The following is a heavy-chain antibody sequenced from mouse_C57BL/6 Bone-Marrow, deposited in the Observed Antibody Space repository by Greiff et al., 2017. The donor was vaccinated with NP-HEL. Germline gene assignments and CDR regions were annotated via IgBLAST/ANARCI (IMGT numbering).Heavy chain of an antibody. CDR2: IYPRDGST. CDR3: ARWHRDYGTGYAMDY. D-gene: IGHD1-1*01. V-gene: IGHV1-85*01. Sequence: QVQLKQSGPELVKPGASVKLSCKASGYTFTSYDINWVKQRPGQGLEWIGWIYPRDGSTKYNEKFKGKATLTVDTSSSTAYMELHSLTSEDSAVYFCARWHRDYGTGYAMDYWGQGTSVTVSS. J-gene: IGHJ4*01. CDR1: GYTFTSYD.